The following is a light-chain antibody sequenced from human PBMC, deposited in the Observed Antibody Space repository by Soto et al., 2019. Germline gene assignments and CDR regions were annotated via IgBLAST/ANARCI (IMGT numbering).Light chain of an antibody. CDR2: GVT. CDR3: SSYTTSSTWV. J-gene: IGLJ3*02. CDR1: SSDVGGYNF. V-gene: IGLV2-14*01. Sequence: QSVLTQPASVSGGPGQSITISCTGTSSDVGGYNFVSWYQQHPGKAPKLMISGVTNRPAGVSNRFSGSKSGNTASLTITGLQAEDEADYYCSSYTTSSTWVFGGGTKVTVL.